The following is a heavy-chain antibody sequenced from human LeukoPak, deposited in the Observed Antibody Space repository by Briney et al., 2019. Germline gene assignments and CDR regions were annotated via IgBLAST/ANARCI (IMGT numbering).Heavy chain of an antibody. V-gene: IGHV1-2*02. D-gene: IGHD6-13*01. CDR1: GYTFTGYY. CDR3: GSTHPSIAAAGIVC. Sequence: ASVKVSCKASGYTFTGYYMHWVRQAPGQGLEWMGWINPNSGGTNYAQKFQGRVTMTRDTSISTAYMELSRLRSDDTAVYYCGSTHPSIAAAGIVCWGQGTLVTVSS. CDR2: INPNSGGT. J-gene: IGHJ4*02.